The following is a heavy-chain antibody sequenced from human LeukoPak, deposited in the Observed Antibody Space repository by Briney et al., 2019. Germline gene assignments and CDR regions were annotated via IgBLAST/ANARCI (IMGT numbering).Heavy chain of an antibody. D-gene: IGHD6-6*01. J-gene: IGHJ4*02. CDR3: QLATDC. CDR2: ISHDGTIE. Sequence: GGSLRLSCAASGLTVNNNYMNWVRQAPGKGLEWVAVISHDGTIEYYTDSVKGRFTISRDNSKNMLSVQMNSLTAGDTATYYCQLATDCWGQGTLVTVSS. CDR1: GLTVNNNY. V-gene: IGHV3-30*14.